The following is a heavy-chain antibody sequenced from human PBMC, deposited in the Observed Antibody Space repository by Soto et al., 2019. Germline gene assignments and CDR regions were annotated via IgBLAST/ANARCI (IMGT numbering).Heavy chain of an antibody. D-gene: IGHD2-15*01. CDR2: INPNSGGT. V-gene: IGHV1-2*02. Sequence: QVQLVQSGAEVKKPGASVKVSCKASGYTFTGYYIHWVRQAPGQGLELMGWINPNSGGTKYPQKFQGRVTMTRDTSIRTVYMSLTGLKSDDTALYFCARDLAKGGGSAGFDYWGQGTLVAVSS. J-gene: IGHJ4*02. CDR1: GYTFTGYY. CDR3: ARDLAKGGGSAGFDY.